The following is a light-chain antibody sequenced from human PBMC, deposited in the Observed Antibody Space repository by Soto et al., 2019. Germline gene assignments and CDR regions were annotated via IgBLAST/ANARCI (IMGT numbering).Light chain of an antibody. CDR3: SSYSCSNNLV. CDR2: EVS. CDR1: SSAVGGCNY. V-gene: IGLV2-8*01. Sequence: QSALTQPPSASVSPGQSVTISCTGTSSAVGGCNYVSWYQQHPGKAPKLMIYEVSNRPSGVPDRFSGSKSGNTASLTVSGVQADEEDDYYCSSYSCSNNLVFGGGTKLTVL. J-gene: IGLJ2*01.